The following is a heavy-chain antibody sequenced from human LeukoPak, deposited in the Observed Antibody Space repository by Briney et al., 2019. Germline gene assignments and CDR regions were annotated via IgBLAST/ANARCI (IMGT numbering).Heavy chain of an antibody. CDR1: GYTLTSYG. Sequence: ASVKVSCKASGYTLTSYGISWVRQAPGQGREWMGWISAYNGSTNYAQKLQSRVTMTTDTSTSAAYMELRTLRSDDTAVYYCASLKQLVPYYYYYYMDVWGKGTTVTVSS. D-gene: IGHD6-6*01. CDR2: ISAYNGST. V-gene: IGHV1-18*01. J-gene: IGHJ6*03. CDR3: ASLKQLVPYYYYYYMDV.